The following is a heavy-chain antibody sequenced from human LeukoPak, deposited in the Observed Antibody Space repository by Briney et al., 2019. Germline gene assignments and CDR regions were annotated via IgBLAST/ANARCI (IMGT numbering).Heavy chain of an antibody. CDR1: GGSISTYY. D-gene: IGHD5-24*01. CDR2: IYYRGST. V-gene: IGHV4-59*01. CDR3: ARKIEMATIYDAVDI. J-gene: IGHJ3*02. Sequence: KPSETLSLTCTVSGGSISTYYWSWIRQPPGKGLEWIGYIYYRGSTNYNPSLKSRVTISGDTSKNQFSLKLSSVTAADTAVYYCARKIEMATIYDAVDIWGQGTMVTVSS.